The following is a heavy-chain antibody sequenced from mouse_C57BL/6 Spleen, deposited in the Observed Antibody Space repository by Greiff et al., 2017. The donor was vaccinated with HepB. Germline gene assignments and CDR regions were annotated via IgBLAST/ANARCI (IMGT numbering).Heavy chain of an antibody. CDR2: ISYDGSN. CDR3: ARDRDYEAMDY. J-gene: IGHJ4*01. V-gene: IGHV3-6*01. Sequence: EVQLVESGPGLVKPSQSLSLTCSVTGYSITSGYYWTWIRQFPGNKLEWMGYISYDGSNNYNPSLKNRISITRDTAKNQFFLKLNSVTTEDTATYYCARDRDYEAMDYWGQGTSVTVSS. CDR1: GYSITSGYY.